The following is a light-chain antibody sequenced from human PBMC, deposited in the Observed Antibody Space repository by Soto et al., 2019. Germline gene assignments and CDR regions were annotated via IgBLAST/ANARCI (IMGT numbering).Light chain of an antibody. J-gene: IGLJ3*02. CDR3: GTWDSSLSAGPNWV. Sequence: QSVLTQPPSVSAAPGQKVTISCSGSSSNIGNNYVSWYQQLPGTAPKLLIYDNNNRPSGIPDRFSGSKSGTSATLGITGLQTGDEADYYCGTWDSSLSAGPNWVLGGGTKLTVL. V-gene: IGLV1-51*01. CDR1: SSNIGNNY. CDR2: DNN.